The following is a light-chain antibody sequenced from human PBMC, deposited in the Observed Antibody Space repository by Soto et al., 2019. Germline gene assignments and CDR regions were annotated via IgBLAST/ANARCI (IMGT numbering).Light chain of an antibody. Sequence: QSVLTQPPSVSGTPGLRVNISCSGGISNIGKDTVNWYQQLPGTAPKLLIYGNSNRPSGVPDRFSGSKSGTSASLAITGLQAEDEADYYCQSYDSSLSRLVFGGGTKLTVL. CDR3: QSYDSSLSRLV. V-gene: IGLV1-40*01. CDR1: ISNIGKDT. J-gene: IGLJ2*01. CDR2: GNS.